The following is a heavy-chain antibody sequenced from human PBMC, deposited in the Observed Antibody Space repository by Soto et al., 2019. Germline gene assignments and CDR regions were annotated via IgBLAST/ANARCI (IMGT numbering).Heavy chain of an antibody. Sequence: PGGSLRLSCAASGFTFSSYWISWVRQAPGKGLEWVANIKQDGSEKYYVDSVKGRFTISRDNAKNSLYLQMNSLRAEDTAVYYCARVAPTYYDFWSGYLYYFDYWGQGTLVTVSS. CDR3: ARVAPTYYDFWSGYLYYFDY. V-gene: IGHV3-7*03. D-gene: IGHD3-3*01. CDR2: IKQDGSEK. J-gene: IGHJ4*02. CDR1: GFTFSSYW.